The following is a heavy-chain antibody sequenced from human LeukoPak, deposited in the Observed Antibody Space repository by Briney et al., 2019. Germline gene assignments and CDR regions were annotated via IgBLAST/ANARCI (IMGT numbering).Heavy chain of an antibody. CDR1: GFTFSSYS. Sequence: GWALRLSCASSGFTFSSYSMNWVRQGPGNGLEWVSSSISSSYIYYADSVKGRFTISRDNPKNSLYLQMNSLRAEDTAVYYCGRDFGRGGYHGVDFDIWGQGTMVTVSS. CDR3: GRDFGRGGYHGVDFDI. D-gene: IGHD3-22*01. CDR2: SISSSYI. V-gene: IGHV3-21*01. J-gene: IGHJ3*02.